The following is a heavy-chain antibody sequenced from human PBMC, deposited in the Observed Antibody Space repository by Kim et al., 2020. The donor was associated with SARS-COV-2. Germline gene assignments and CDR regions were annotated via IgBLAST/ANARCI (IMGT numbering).Heavy chain of an antibody. V-gene: IGHV3-15*01. CDR3: AAGTGRSDFDY. CDR1: GFTFTDAW. CDR2: VKRKIDGDTT. Sequence: GGSLRLSCAASGFTFTDAWMNWVRQAPGKGLEWVGRVKRKIDGDTTDYAAPVKGRFTISRDDSKNTIYLQMKSLEPEDTGVYYCAAGTGRSDFDYWGQGILITVSS. D-gene: IGHD3-9*01. J-gene: IGHJ4*02.